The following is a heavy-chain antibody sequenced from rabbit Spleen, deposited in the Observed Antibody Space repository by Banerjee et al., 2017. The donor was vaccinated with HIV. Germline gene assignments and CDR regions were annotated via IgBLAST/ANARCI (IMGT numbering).Heavy chain of an antibody. V-gene: IGHV1S47*01. J-gene: IGHJ4*01. CDR3: ARDGAGGSYFAL. D-gene: IGHD8-1*01. CDR2: IDPVFGIT. Sequence: QEQLVESGGGLVQPGGSLKLSCKASAFDFSSGGVSWVRQAPGKGLEWIGYIDPVFGITYYASWVNGRFSISRENAQNTVFLQMTSLTAADTATYFCARDGAGGSYFALWGQGTLVTVS. CDR1: AFDFSSGG.